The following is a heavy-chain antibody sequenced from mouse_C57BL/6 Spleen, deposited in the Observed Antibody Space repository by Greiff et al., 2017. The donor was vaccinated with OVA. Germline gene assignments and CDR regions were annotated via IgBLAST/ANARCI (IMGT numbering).Heavy chain of an antibody. J-gene: IGHJ2*01. Sequence: QVQLQQPGAELVKPGASVKLSCKASGYTFTSYWMHWVKQRPGRGLEWIGRIDPNSGGTKYNEKFKSKATLTVDKPSSTAYMQLSSLTSEDSAVYYWARSEEKTAQVHFDYWGQGTTLTVSS. CDR3: ARSEEKTAQVHFDY. CDR1: GYTFTSYW. CDR2: IDPNSGGT. D-gene: IGHD3-2*02. V-gene: IGHV1-72*01.